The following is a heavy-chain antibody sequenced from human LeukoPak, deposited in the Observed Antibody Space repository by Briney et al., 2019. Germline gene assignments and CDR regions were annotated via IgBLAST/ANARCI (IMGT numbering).Heavy chain of an antibody. V-gene: IGHV4-34*01. CDR3: ARGRGGYYGSGSYSYMDV. D-gene: IGHD3-10*01. J-gene: IGHJ6*03. CDR2: INHSGST. Sequence: SETLSLTCAVYGGAFSGYYWSWIRQPPGKGLEWIGEINHSGSTNYNPSLKSRVTISVDTSKNQFSLKLSSVTAADTAVYYCARGRGGYYGSGSYSYMDVWGKGTTVTVSS. CDR1: GGAFSGYY.